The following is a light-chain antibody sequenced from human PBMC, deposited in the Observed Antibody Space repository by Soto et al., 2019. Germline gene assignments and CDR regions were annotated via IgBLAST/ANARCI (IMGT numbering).Light chain of an antibody. CDR2: DVG. CDR3: SSYSNHSTLLI. CDR1: TSDVGGYDY. Sequence: QSALTQPASVAGSPGQSITLSCTGTTSDVGGYDYVSWYQQHPGKVPKLIIYDVGNRRSGVSDRFSGSKSRNTASLTISGLQAEDEGDYYCSSYSNHSTLLIFGGGTKLTVL. J-gene: IGLJ2*01. V-gene: IGLV2-14*01.